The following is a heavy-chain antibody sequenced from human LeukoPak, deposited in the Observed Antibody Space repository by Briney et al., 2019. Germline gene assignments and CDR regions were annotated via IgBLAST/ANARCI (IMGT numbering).Heavy chain of an antibody. CDR3: ARHRKYSTDD. V-gene: IGHV5-10-1*01. D-gene: IGHD6-6*01. Sequence: GESLKISCKGSGDSFTSYWISWVRQMPGKGLEWMGRIDPSDSYTNYSPSFQGHVTISADKSISTAYLQWSSLEASDTAMYYCARHRKYSTDDWGQGTLVTVSS. CDR1: GDSFTSYW. J-gene: IGHJ4*02. CDR2: IDPSDSYT.